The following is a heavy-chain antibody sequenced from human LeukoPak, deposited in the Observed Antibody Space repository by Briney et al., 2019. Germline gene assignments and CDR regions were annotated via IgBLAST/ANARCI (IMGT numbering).Heavy chain of an antibody. D-gene: IGHD3-10*01. Sequence: GGSLRLPCAASGFTFSSYNMNWVRQAPGKGLEWVSFISTSSSYIYYADSVKGRFTISRDNAKNSLYLQMNSLRAEDTAMYYCARDREGFGESYFDYWGQGTLVTVSS. V-gene: IGHV3-21*01. CDR1: GFTFSSYN. CDR3: ARDREGFGESYFDY. J-gene: IGHJ4*02. CDR2: ISTSSSYI.